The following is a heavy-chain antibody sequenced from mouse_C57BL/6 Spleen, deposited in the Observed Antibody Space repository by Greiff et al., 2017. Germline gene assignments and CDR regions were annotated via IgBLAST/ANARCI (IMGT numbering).Heavy chain of an antibody. V-gene: IGHV1-20*01. J-gene: IGHJ2*01. Sequence: EVMLVESGPELVKPGDSVKISCKASGYSFTGYFMNWVMQSHGKSLEWIGRINPYNGDTFYNQKFKGKATLTVDKSSSTAHMELRSLTSEDSAVYYCARSRDYFDYWGQGTTLTVSS. CDR2: INPYNGDT. CDR1: GYSFTGYF. CDR3: ARSRDYFDY.